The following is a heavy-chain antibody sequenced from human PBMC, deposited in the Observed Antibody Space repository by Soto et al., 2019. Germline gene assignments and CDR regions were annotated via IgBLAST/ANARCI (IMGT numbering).Heavy chain of an antibody. V-gene: IGHV1-69*12. Sequence: QVQLVQSGAEVKKPGSSVTVSCKASGGTFGNSAISWVRQAPGQGLEWLGGIIPICATLNYAQKVQGRVTITADESTSTAYMEWTSLRSEDTAVYYCARDKDRHRLGGNYYYGIDVWGQGTTVTVSS. CDR2: IIPICATL. D-gene: IGHD5-12*01. CDR3: ARDKDRHRLGGNYYYGIDV. J-gene: IGHJ6*02. CDR1: GGTFGNSA.